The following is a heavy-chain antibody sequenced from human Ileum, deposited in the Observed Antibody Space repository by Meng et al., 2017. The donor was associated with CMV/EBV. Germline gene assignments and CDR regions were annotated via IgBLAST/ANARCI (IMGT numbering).Heavy chain of an antibody. V-gene: IGHV4-39*07. J-gene: IGHJ5*02. CDR3: ARFYYDSSGVGFDP. Sequence: GSLRLSCTVSGGSISSSSYYWGWIRQPPGKGLEWIGSIYYSESTYYNPSLKSRVTISVNTSKNQFSLKLSSVTAADTAVYYCARFYYDSSGVGFDPWGQGTLVTVSS. CDR2: IYYSEST. D-gene: IGHD3-22*01. CDR1: GGSISSSSYY.